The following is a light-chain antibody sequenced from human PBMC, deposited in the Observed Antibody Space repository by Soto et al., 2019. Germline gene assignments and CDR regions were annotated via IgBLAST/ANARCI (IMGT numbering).Light chain of an antibody. CDR1: QSLVDNDGYSY. Sequence: VVMTQSPLSLPVTLGEPASVSCRSSQSLVDNDGYSYLSWFQQRPGLSPRRLIYKISNRDSGVPDRFSGSGSDTDFTLKISRVEPEDVAVYYCMQGTHWPYTFGQGTQLEIK. J-gene: IGKJ2*01. CDR2: KIS. V-gene: IGKV2-30*01. CDR3: MQGTHWPYT.